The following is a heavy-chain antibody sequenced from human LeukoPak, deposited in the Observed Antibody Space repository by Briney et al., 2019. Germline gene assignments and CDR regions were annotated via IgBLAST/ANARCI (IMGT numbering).Heavy chain of an antibody. CDR2: ISAYNGNT. CDR1: GYTFTSYG. J-gene: IGHJ4*02. V-gene: IGHV1-18*01. Sequence: ASVKVSCKASGYTFTSYGISWVRQAPGQGLEWMGWISAYNGNTNYAQKLQGRVTMTTDTSTSTAYMELRSLRSDDTAVYYCASELGVVVPAANDYWGQGTLVTVSS. D-gene: IGHD2-2*01. CDR3: ASELGVVVPAANDY.